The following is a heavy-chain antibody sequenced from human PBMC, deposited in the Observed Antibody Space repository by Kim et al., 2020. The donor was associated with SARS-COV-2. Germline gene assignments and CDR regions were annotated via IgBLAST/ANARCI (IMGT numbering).Heavy chain of an antibody. V-gene: IGHV3-21*01. J-gene: IGHJ3*02. Sequence: GGSLRLSCAASGFTFSSYSMNWVRQAPGKGLEWVSSISSSSSYIYYADSVKGRFTISRDNAKNSLYLQMNSLRAEDTAVYYCARFRGNSHAFDIWGQGTMVTVSS. CDR1: GFTFSSYS. D-gene: IGHD3-10*01. CDR2: ISSSSSYI. CDR3: ARFRGNSHAFDI.